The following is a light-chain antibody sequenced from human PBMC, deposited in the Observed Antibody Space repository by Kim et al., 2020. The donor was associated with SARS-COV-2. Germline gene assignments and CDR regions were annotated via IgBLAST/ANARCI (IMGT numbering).Light chain of an antibody. CDR3: CSYTGIGTLYV. CDR1: SGDVGRYNY. CDR2: DVT. Sequence: QSALTQPASMSGSPGQSITISCTGTSGDVGRYNYVSWYQQYPGKAPKLMISDVTTRPSGVSDRFSGSKSGNTASLTISGLQAEDEADYYCCSYTGIGTLYVFGSGTKVTVL. V-gene: IGLV2-14*01. J-gene: IGLJ1*01.